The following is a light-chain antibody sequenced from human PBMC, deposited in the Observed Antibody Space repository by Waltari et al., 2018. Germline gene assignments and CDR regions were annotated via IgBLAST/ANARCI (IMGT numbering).Light chain of an antibody. V-gene: IGLV1-44*01. CDR1: DSNIGSNA. CDR2: SVD. J-gene: IGLJ2*01. Sequence: QSVVSQPPSVSGTPGQRVTISCSGSDSNIGSNAVNWYQQLPGTAPKLLIYSVDQRPSGVPARFSGSRSGTSASLAISGLQSEDEGDYYCAAWDDGLGGSDVAFGGGTKLTVL. CDR3: AAWDDGLGGSDVA.